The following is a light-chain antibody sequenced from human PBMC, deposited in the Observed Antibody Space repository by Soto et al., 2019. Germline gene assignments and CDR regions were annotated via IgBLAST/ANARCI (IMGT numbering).Light chain of an antibody. Sequence: QSVLTQPPSASGTPGQRVTISCSGSSCNIGSNTVNWYQQLPGTAPKLLIYSNNQRPSGVPDRFSGSKSGTSASLAMSGLQSEDEADYYCAAWDDSLNGLYVFGTGTKLTVL. CDR3: AAWDDSLNGLYV. V-gene: IGLV1-44*01. CDR1: SCNIGSNT. CDR2: SNN. J-gene: IGLJ1*01.